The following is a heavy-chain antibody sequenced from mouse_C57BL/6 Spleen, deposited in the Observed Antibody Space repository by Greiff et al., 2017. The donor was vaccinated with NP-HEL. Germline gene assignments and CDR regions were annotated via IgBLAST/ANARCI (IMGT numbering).Heavy chain of an antibody. CDR3: ARDLYDGYYGGAMDY. J-gene: IGHJ4*01. V-gene: IGHV5-16*01. Sequence: EVKLMESEGGLVQPGSSMKLSCTASGFTFSDYYMAWVRQVPEKGLEWVANINYDGSSTYYLDSLKSRFIISRDNAKNILYLQMSSLKSEDTATYYCARDLYDGYYGGAMDYWGQGTSVTVSS. D-gene: IGHD2-3*01. CDR2: INYDGSST. CDR1: GFTFSDYY.